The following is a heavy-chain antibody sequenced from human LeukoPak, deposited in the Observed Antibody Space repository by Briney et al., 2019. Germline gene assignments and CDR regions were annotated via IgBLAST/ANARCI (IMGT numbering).Heavy chain of an antibody. V-gene: IGHV4-61*05. CDR3: ARGTSGKYWFDP. CDR1: GVSISSSSYY. Sequence: SETLSLTCTVSGVSISSSSYYWGWIRQPPGKGLEWIGYVYYSGSTNYNPSLKSRVTISVDTSKNQFSLKVSSVTAADTAVYYCARGTSGKYWFDPWGQGTLVTVSS. D-gene: IGHD1-1*01. J-gene: IGHJ5*02. CDR2: VYYSGST.